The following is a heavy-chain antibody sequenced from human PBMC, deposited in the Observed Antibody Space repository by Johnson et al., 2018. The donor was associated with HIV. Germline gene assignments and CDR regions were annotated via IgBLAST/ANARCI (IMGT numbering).Heavy chain of an antibody. CDR3: ARCYDSSGYYESGAFDI. V-gene: IGHV3-30*04. CDR2: ISYDGSNK. J-gene: IGHJ3*02. D-gene: IGHD3-22*01. Sequence: QVQLVESGGGVVQPGRSLRLSCAASGFTFSSYAMHWVRQAPGKGLEWVAVISYDGSNKYYADSVKGRFTLSRDNAKNSLFLQMNSLRAEDTAVYYCARCYDSSGYYESGAFDIWGQGTMVTVSS. CDR1: GFTFSSYA.